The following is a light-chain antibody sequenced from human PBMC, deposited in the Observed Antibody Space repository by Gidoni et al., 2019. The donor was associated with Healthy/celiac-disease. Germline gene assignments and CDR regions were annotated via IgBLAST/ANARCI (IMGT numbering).Light chain of an antibody. CDR3: QQDNSYPWT. CDR2: KAS. Sequence: DIQMTQSPSTLSASVGDRVPITCRASQSISSWLAWYQQKPGKAPKRLIYKASSLESGVPSRFSGSGSGTEFTLTISSLQADDVATYYCQQDNSYPWTFGQXTKVEIK. J-gene: IGKJ1*01. V-gene: IGKV1-5*03. CDR1: QSISSW.